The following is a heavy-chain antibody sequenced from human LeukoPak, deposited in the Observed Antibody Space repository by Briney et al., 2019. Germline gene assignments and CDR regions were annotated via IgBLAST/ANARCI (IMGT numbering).Heavy chain of an antibody. Sequence: PSETLSLTCAVYGGSFSGYYWSWIRQPPGKGLEWIGEINHSGSTNYNPSLKSRVTISVDTSKNQFSLKLSSVTAADTAVYYCARGPYGDYGLYYYYYMDVWGKGTTVTASS. CDR1: GGSFSGYY. J-gene: IGHJ6*03. D-gene: IGHD4-17*01. CDR2: INHSGST. CDR3: ARGPYGDYGLYYYYYMDV. V-gene: IGHV4-34*01.